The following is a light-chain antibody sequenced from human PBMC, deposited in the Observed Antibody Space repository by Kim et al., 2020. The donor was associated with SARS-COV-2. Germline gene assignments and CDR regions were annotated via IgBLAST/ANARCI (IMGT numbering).Light chain of an antibody. Sequence: QSVLTQPPSASGTPGQRVTISCSGTSSNIGSDTVNWYQQFPGTAPKLLIFGNNQRPSGVPDRFSGSKSGTSASLAISGLQSVDEADYYCAAWDDSLHGWVFGGGTQLTVL. CDR2: GNN. V-gene: IGLV1-44*01. CDR3: AAWDDSLHGWV. J-gene: IGLJ3*02. CDR1: SSNIGSDT.